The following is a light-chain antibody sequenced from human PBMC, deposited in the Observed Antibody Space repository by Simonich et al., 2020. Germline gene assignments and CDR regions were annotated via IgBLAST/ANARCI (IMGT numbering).Light chain of an antibody. V-gene: IGKV1-9*01. CDR3: QQLNSYPYT. CDR2: AAS. J-gene: IGKJ2*01. CDR1: QGICSY. Sequence: DIQLTQSPSFLSASVGDRVTITCRASQGICSYLAWYQQKPVKAPKLLIYAASTFQSGVPSRFSGSGSGTEFTLTISSLQPEDFATYYCQQLNSYPYTFGQGTKLEIK.